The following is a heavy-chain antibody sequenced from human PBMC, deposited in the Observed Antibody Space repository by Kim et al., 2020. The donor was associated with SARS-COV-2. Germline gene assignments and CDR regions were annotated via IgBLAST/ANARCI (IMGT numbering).Heavy chain of an antibody. D-gene: IGHD4-17*01. CDR3: ARTTVVKGVARFDP. Sequence: TPSLKSRVTISVATSKNQFSLKLSSVTAADTAMYYCARTTVVKGVARFDPWGQGTLVTVSS. V-gene: IGHV4-39*07. J-gene: IGHJ5*02.